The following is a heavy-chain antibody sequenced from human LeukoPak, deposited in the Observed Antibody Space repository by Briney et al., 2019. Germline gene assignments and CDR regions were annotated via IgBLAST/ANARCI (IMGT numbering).Heavy chain of an antibody. D-gene: IGHD6-13*01. J-gene: IGHJ6*02. V-gene: IGHV4-34*01. Sequence: SETLSLTCAVYGVSFSGYYWSWIRQPPGNGLEWIGEINHSGSTNYNPSLKSRVTISVDTSKNQFSLKLSSVTAADTAVYYGARGGRSTRRYSSSWYYYGMDVWGQGTTVTVSS. CDR3: ARGGRSTRRYSSSWYYYGMDV. CDR1: GVSFSGYY. CDR2: INHSGST.